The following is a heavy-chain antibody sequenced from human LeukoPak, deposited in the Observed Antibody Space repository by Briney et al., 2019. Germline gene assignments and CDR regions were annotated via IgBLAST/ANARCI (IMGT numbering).Heavy chain of an antibody. CDR2: IYYSGST. J-gene: IGHJ4*02. CDR1: GGSISSSSYY. D-gene: IGHD5-24*01. Sequence: PSETLSLTCTVSGGSISSSSYYWGWIRQPPGKGLEWIGSIYYSGSTYYNPSLKSRVTISVDTSKNQFSLKLRSVTAADTAVYYCGGYNFYYFDYWGQGTLVTVSS. CDR3: GGYNFYYFDY. V-gene: IGHV4-39*01.